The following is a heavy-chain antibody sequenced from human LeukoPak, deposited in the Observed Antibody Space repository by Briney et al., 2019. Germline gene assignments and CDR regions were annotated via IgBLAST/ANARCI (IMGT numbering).Heavy chain of an antibody. CDR3: ARDRIAALLFDY. J-gene: IGHJ4*02. CDR2: MNPNSGNT. CDR1: GYTFTSYD. Sequence: ASVKVSCKASGYTFTSYDINWVRQATGQGLEWMGWMNPNSGNTGYAQKFQGRVTMTRNTSISTAYMELSRLRSDDTAVYYCARDRIAALLFDYWGQGTLVTVSS. D-gene: IGHD6-6*01. V-gene: IGHV1-8*01.